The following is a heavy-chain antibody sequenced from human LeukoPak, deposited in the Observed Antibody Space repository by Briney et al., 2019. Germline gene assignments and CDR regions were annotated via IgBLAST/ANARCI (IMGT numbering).Heavy chain of an antibody. Sequence: PGGSLRLSCAASGFTFSSYAMSWVRQAPGKGLEWVSSISYNADNTYYADSVKGRFAISRDSSKNTLYLQMNSLRAEDTAVYYCAKDLGYYDFWSGYYYGMDVWGQGTTVTVSS. CDR2: ISYNADNT. J-gene: IGHJ6*02. CDR3: AKDLGYYDFWSGYYYGMDV. D-gene: IGHD3-3*01. V-gene: IGHV3-23*01. CDR1: GFTFSSYA.